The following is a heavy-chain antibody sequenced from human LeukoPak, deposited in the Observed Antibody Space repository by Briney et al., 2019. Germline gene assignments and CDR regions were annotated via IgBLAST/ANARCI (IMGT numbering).Heavy chain of an antibody. D-gene: IGHD3-22*01. CDR2: MNPNSGNT. Sequence: GASVKVSCKASGYTFTSYDINWVRQATGQGLEWMGWMNPNSGNTGYAQKFQGRVTMTEDTSTDTAYMELSSLRSEDTAVYYCATDLSSDYYFDYWGQGTLVTVSS. CDR3: ATDLSSDYYFDY. J-gene: IGHJ4*02. CDR1: GYTFTSYD. V-gene: IGHV1-8*01.